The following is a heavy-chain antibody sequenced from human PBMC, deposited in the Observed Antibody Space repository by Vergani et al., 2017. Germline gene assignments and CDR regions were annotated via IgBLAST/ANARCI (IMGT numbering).Heavy chain of an antibody. J-gene: IGHJ6*02. Sequence: QVQLQESGPGLVKPSQTLSLTCTVSGGSISSYYWSWIRQPPGKGLEWIGYIYYTGSTNYNPSLKSRVTISVDTSKNQFSLKLSSVTAADTAVYYCARDNVFVLQWLAGGGGSYGMDVWGQGTTVTVSS. V-gene: IGHV4-59*01. CDR2: IYYTGST. CDR1: GGSISSYY. D-gene: IGHD6-19*01. CDR3: ARDNVFVLQWLAGGGGSYGMDV.